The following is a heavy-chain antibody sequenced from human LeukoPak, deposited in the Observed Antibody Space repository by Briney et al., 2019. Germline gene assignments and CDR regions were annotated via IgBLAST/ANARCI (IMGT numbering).Heavy chain of an antibody. V-gene: IGHV4-34*01. CDR3: VVSGATGDAFDI. CDR1: GGSFSGYY. J-gene: IGHJ3*02. Sequence: SETLSLTCAVYGGSFSGYYWSWIRQPPGKGLEWIGEINHSGGTNYNPSLKSRVTISVDTSKNQFSLKLSSVTAADTAVYYCVVSGATGDAFDIWGQGTMVTVPS. D-gene: IGHD1-14*01. CDR2: INHSGGT.